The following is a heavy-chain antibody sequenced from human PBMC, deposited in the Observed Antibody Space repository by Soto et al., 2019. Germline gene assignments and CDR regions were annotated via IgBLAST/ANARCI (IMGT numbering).Heavy chain of an antibody. CDR2: ISYDGSNK. D-gene: IGHD3-3*01. V-gene: IGHV3-30-3*01. J-gene: IGHJ6*02. CDR1: GFTFSSYA. CDR3: ARGYDFWSGYYYPYGMDV. Sequence: VGSLRLSCAASGFTFSSYAMHWVRQAPGKGLEWVAVISYDGSNKNYADSVKGRFTISRDNSKNTLYLQMNSLRAEDTAVYYCARGYDFWSGYYYPYGMDVWGQATTVTVSS.